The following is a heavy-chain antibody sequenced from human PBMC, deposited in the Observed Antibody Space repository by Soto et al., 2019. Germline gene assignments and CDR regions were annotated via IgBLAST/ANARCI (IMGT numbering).Heavy chain of an antibody. J-gene: IGHJ4*02. Sequence: GGSLRVSCAASGFTFSDYYMSWIRQAPGKGLEWVSYISSSSSYTNYADSVKGRFTISRDNAKNSLYLQMNSLRAEDTAVYYCARLLPIFGWVIIPVVGYFDYWGQGTLVTVSS. CDR1: GFTFSDYY. CDR2: ISSSSSYT. V-gene: IGHV3-11*06. CDR3: ARLLPIFGWVIIPVVGYFDY. D-gene: IGHD3-3*01.